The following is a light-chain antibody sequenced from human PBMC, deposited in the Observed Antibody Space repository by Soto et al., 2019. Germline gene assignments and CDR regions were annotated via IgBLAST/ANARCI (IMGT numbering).Light chain of an antibody. CDR3: QQYTSYPWT. J-gene: IGKJ1*01. CDR2: AAS. CDR1: QSISSY. Sequence: DIQMTQSPSSLSASVGDRVTITCRASQSISSYLNWYHQKPGKAPKLLIYAASSLQSGVPSRFSGSGSGTDFTLTISSLQPDDFATYYCQQYTSYPWTFGQGAKVDIK. V-gene: IGKV1-39*01.